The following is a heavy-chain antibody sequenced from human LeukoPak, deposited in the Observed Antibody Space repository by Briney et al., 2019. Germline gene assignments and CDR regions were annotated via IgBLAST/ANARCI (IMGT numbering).Heavy chain of an antibody. J-gene: IGHJ4*02. V-gene: IGHV3-23*01. D-gene: IGHD5-18*01. CDR3: AKRDTSRQHYFDY. Sequence: GGSLRLSCEASGFTFSSSGMSWVRQAPGKGLEWVSVISDSGRSTLYADSVKGRFTITRDNSKHSLILQMNSLRAEDTAMYYCAKRDTSRQHYFDYWGQGTLVTVSS. CDR1: GFTFSSSG. CDR2: ISDSGRST.